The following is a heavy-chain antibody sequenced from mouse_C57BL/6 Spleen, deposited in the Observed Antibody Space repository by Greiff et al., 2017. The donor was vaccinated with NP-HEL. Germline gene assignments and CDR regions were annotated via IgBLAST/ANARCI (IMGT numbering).Heavy chain of an antibody. CDR1: GYTFTSYW. CDR3: ARRANDYYYAMDY. J-gene: IGHJ4*01. V-gene: IGHV1-55*01. D-gene: IGHD3-1*01. CDR2: IYPGSGST. Sequence: QVQLQQPGAELVKPGASVKMSCKASGYTFTSYWITWVKQRPGQGLEWIGDIYPGSGSTNYNEKFKSKATLTADKSSSTAYMQLSSLTSEDSAVYYCARRANDYYYAMDYWGQGTSVTVSS.